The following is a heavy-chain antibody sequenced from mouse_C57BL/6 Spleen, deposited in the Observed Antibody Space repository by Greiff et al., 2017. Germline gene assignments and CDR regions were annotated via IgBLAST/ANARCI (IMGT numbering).Heavy chain of an antibody. CDR3: ARCYYGTGFDY. CDR1: GYTFTSYW. Sequence: QVQLQQPGAELVKPGASVKIYCKASGYTFTSYWITWVKQRPGQGLEWIGDIYPGSGSTNYNEKFKSKATLTVDTSSSTAYMQLSSLTSEDSAVYYCARCYYGTGFDYWGQGTTLTVSS. CDR2: IYPGSGST. J-gene: IGHJ2*01. V-gene: IGHV1-55*01. D-gene: IGHD1-1*01.